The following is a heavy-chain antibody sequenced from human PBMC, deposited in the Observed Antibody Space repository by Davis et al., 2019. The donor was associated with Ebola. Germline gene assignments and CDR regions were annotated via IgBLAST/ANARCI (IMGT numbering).Heavy chain of an antibody. D-gene: IGHD2-15*01. V-gene: IGHV3-7*03. CDR2: IKRDGSEK. CDR1: GFTFNTYW. J-gene: IGHJ4*02. CDR3: AREWCSGDSCYRIFDY. Sequence: GESLKISCAASGFTFNTYWMTWVRQAPGKGLEWVANIKRDGSEKYYVDSVRGRFTVSRDNAKNSLYLEMSSLRAEDTAVYYCAREWCSGDSCYRIFDYWSQGTLVTVSS.